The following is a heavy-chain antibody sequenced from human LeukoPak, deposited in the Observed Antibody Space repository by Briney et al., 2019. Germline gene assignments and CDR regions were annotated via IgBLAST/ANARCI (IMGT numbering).Heavy chain of an antibody. CDR1: GYTFTSYG. D-gene: IGHD2-2*01. Sequence: ASVKVSCKASGYTFTSYGISWVRQAPGQGLEWMGWISAYNGNTNYAQKLQGRVTMTTDTSTSTAYMELRSLRSEDTAVYYCARAAVDYCSSTSCSDPFDYWGQGTLVTVSS. V-gene: IGHV1-18*01. CDR2: ISAYNGNT. J-gene: IGHJ4*02. CDR3: ARAAVDYCSSTSCSDPFDY.